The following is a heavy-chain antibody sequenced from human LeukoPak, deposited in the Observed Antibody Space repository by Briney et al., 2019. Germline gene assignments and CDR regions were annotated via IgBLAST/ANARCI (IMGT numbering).Heavy chain of an antibody. D-gene: IGHD1-26*01. Sequence: SETLSLTCEVYGGSFSGYYWSWIRQPPGKGLEWIGEINHSGRTNYNPPLNSRVTISVDASKRQFSLKLSSVTAADTAVYYCARGLGIVWGQGTTVTVSS. CDR3: ARGLGIV. CDR2: INHSGRT. J-gene: IGHJ6*02. V-gene: IGHV4-34*01. CDR1: GGSFSGYY.